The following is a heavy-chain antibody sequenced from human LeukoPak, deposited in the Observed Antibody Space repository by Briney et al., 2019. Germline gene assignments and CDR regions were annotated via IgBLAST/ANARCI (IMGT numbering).Heavy chain of an antibody. V-gene: IGHV4-34*01. D-gene: IGHD2-2*01. J-gene: IGHJ5*02. CDR1: GGSFSGYY. Sequence: SETLSLTCAVYGGSFSGYYWSWIRQPPRKGLEWMGEINHSGSTNYNPSLKSRVTISVDTSKNQFSLKLSSVTAADTAVYYCARCSSTSCYGRFDPWGQGTLVTVSS. CDR2: INHSGST. CDR3: ARCSSTSCYGRFDP.